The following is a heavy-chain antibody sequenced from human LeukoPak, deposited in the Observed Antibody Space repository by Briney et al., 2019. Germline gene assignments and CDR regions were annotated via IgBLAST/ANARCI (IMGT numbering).Heavy chain of an antibody. V-gene: IGHV3-33*01. J-gene: IGHJ4*02. D-gene: IGHD1-26*01. CDR1: GFTFSSYG. CDR2: IWYDGNNK. CDR3: AREGKGGSHDY. Sequence: PGGSLRLSCAASGFTFSSYGMQWVRQAPGKGLEWVAVIWYDGNNKYYADSLKGRFTISRDNSKSTLYLQMNSLRAKATAVYYCAREGKGGSHDYWGQGTLFTVSS.